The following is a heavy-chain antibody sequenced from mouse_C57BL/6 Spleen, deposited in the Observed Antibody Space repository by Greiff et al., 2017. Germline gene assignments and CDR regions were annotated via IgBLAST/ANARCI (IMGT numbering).Heavy chain of an antibody. CDR2: INPSTGGT. Sequence: VQLKQSGPELVKPGASVKISCKASGYSFTGYYMNWVKQSPEKSLEWIGEINPSTGGTTYNQKFKAKATLTVDKSSSTAYMQLKSLTSEDSAVYYCARWGLRRPFFDYWGQGTTLTVSS. J-gene: IGHJ2*01. CDR3: ARWGLRRPFFDY. CDR1: GYSFTGYY. V-gene: IGHV1-42*01. D-gene: IGHD2-4*01.